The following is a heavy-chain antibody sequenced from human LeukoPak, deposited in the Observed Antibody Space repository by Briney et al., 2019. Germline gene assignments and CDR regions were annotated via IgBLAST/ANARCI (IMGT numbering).Heavy chain of an antibody. CDR3: AKNGQSGFSFDP. V-gene: IGHV4-59*12. J-gene: IGHJ5*02. CDR1: GGSISSYY. Sequence: SETLSLTCTVSGGSISSYYWSWIRQPPGKGLEWIGYIYYSGSTNYNPSLKSRVTISADTSKNQFSLKLSSVTAADTAVYYCAKNGQSGFSFDPWGQGTLVTVSS. CDR2: IYYSGST. D-gene: IGHD2-8*01.